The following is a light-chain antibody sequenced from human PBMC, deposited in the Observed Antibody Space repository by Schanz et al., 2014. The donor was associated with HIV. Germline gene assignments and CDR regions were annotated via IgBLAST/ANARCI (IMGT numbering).Light chain of an antibody. J-gene: IGLJ2*01. Sequence: QSLLTQPPSVSAAPGQRVTISCSGGALNLGHNFVSWYQQFPGTAPKLLIFADYQRPSEIPDRISGSKTGTSATLAINGLQTGDEADYYCATRHSSLREVVFGGGTKLTVL. CDR2: ADY. V-gene: IGLV1-51*01. CDR1: ALNLGHNF. CDR3: ATRHSSLREVV.